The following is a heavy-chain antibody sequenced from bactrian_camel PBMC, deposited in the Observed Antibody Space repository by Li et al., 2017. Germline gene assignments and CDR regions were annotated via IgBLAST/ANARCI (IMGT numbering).Heavy chain of an antibody. CDR1: GLPYNRCT. J-gene: IGHJ4*01. CDR2: IFTDGSS. V-gene: IGHV3S9*01. Sequence: QVQLVESGGGSVQAGGSLRLSCLASGLPYNRCTMNWYRQAPRKERELVSSIFTDGSSAYADSVEGRFTVSQDNAKNLMYLQMDSLKPEDTGMYYCNAECSTKTGDYLTPVMYWGQGTQVTVS. CDR3: NAECSTKTGDYLTPVMY. D-gene: IGHD4*01.